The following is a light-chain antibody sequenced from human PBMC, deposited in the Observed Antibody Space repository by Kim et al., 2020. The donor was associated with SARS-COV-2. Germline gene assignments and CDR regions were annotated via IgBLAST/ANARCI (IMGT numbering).Light chain of an antibody. CDR1: QSISSW. CDR3: QQYDTDLWT. Sequence: ASLGDRITITCRASQSISSWLAWYQQKPGKAPKLLIYKASNLQSGVPSRFSGSGSGTEFTLTISSLQPDDFATYYCQQYDTDLWTFGQGTKVDIK. V-gene: IGKV1-5*03. CDR2: KAS. J-gene: IGKJ1*01.